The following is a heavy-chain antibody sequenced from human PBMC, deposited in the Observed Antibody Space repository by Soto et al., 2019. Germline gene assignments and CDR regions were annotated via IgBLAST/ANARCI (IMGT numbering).Heavy chain of an antibody. J-gene: IGHJ5*02. CDR3: ARASGSSYWFDP. Sequence: QVQLVQSGAEVKKPGASVKVSCKASGYTFTSYGISWVRQAPGQGLEWMGWISAYNGNTNYAQKLQGRVTMTTDTPTRTAYRELRSLRADDTAVYYCARASGSSYWFDPWGQGTLVTVSS. D-gene: IGHD1-26*01. V-gene: IGHV1-18*01. CDR1: GYTFTSYG. CDR2: ISAYNGNT.